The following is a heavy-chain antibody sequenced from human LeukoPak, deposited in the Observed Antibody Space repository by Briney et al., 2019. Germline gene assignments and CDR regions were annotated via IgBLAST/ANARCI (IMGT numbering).Heavy chain of an antibody. D-gene: IGHD3-16*01. CDR2: IYYSGST. CDR3: ARIRGYFDY. V-gene: IGHV4-39*01. CDR1: GGSISSSSYY. J-gene: IGHJ4*02. Sequence: SETLSLTCTVSGGSISSSSYYWGWIRQPPGKGLEWIGSIYYSGSTYYNPSLKSRVTISVDTSKNQFSLKLSSVTAADTAVYYCARIRGYFDYWGQGTLVTVSS.